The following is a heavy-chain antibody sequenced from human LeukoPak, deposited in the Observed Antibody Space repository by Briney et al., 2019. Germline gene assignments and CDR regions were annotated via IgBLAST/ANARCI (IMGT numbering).Heavy chain of an antibody. J-gene: IGHJ4*02. CDR1: GFTFSNYA. V-gene: IGHV3-23*01. CDR2: ISGSGGST. Sequence: AGGSLRLSCAASGFTFSNYAMSWVRQAPAKGLEWVSPISGSGGSTYYADSVKGRFTISRDNSKNTLYLQMNSLRAEDTAVYYCAKWSTVTIRPHYFDYWGQGTLVTVSS. D-gene: IGHD4-17*01. CDR3: AKWSTVTIRPHYFDY.